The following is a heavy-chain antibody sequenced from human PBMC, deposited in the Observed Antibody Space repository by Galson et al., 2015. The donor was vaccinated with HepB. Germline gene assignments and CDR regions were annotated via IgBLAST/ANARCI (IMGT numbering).Heavy chain of an antibody. CDR2: IYAGDNYGGDSDS. J-gene: IGHJ4*02. V-gene: IGHV5-51*01. CDR3: ARLDQWLGGKDFDY. Sequence: QSGAEVKKPGESLKISCKGSGYRFTNYWIGWVRQMPGKGLEWMGFIYAGDNYGGDSDSRYSPSFQGQVTISVDKSISTAYLQWSSLKASDTAMYYCARLDQWLGGKDFDYWGQGTLVIVSS. D-gene: IGHD6-19*01. CDR1: GYRFTNYW.